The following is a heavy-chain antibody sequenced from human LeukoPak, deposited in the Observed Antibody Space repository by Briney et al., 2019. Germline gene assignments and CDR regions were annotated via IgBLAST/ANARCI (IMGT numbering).Heavy chain of an antibody. V-gene: IGHV3-64*01. CDR2: ISSNGGST. J-gene: IGHJ4*02. CDR3: ARALAYCGGDCYSGLDY. D-gene: IGHD2-21*02. Sequence: GGSLRLSCAASGFTFSSYAMHWVRQAPGKGLEYVSAISSNGGSTYYANPVKGRFTISRDNSKNTLYLQMGSLRAEDMAVYYCARALAYCGGDCYSGLDYWGKGTLVTVSS. CDR1: GFTFSSYA.